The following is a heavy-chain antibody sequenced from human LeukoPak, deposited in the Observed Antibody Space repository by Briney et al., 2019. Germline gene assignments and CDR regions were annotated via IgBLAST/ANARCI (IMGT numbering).Heavy chain of an antibody. V-gene: IGHV4-30-2*01. CDR1: GGSISSGVYS. Sequence: PSQTLSLTCVVSGGSISSGVYSWSWIRQPPGKGLEWIGYIYHSETTYYNPSLQSRVTISVNRSKNRSSLKLTSVTAADTAVYYCARSRTAYYRYFDFWGQGTLVTVSS. D-gene: IGHD3-22*01. CDR3: ARSRTAYYRYFDF. CDR2: IYHSETT. J-gene: IGHJ4*02.